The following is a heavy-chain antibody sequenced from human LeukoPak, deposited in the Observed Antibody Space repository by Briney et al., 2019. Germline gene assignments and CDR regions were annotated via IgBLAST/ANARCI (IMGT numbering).Heavy chain of an antibody. CDR1: GFTISSNY. CDR3: ARGQQLARPGPYYYYGMDV. V-gene: IGHV3-66*01. D-gene: IGHD6-13*01. J-gene: IGHJ6*02. Sequence: GGSLRLSCAASGFTISSNYMSWVRQAPGKRLEWVSVIYSGGSTYYSDSVKGRFTISRDNSKNTPYLQMNSLRAEDTAVYYCARGQQLARPGPYYYYGMDVWGQGTTVTVSS. CDR2: IYSGGST.